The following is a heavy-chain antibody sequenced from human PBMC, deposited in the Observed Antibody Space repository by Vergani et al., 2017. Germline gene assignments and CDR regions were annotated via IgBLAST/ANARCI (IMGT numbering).Heavy chain of an antibody. J-gene: IGHJ6*02. Sequence: QVQLHQWCAGLLKPSETLSLTCAVYGGSFSGYYWSWIRQPPGKGLEWIGEINHSGSTNYNPSLKSRVTISVDTSKNQFSLKLSSVTAADTAVYYCARALILTTATGVSMDVWGQGTTVTVSS. CDR1: GGSFSGYY. CDR2: INHSGST. CDR3: ARALILTTATGVSMDV. V-gene: IGHV4-34*01. D-gene: IGHD2-15*01.